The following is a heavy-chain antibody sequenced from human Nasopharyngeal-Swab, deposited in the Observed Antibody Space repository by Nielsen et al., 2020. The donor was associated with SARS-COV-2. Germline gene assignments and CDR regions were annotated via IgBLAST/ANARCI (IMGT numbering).Heavy chain of an antibody. D-gene: IGHD5-18*01. J-gene: IGHJ4*02. CDR3: AKDLSRIQLWSFDY. Sequence: GGSLRLSCAASGFTFDDYAMHWVRQAPGKGLEWVSGISWNSGTIGYADPVKGRFTISRDNAKNSLYLQMNSLRAEDTALYYCAKDLSRIQLWSFDYWGQGTLVTVSS. CDR2: ISWNSGTI. CDR1: GFTFDDYA. V-gene: IGHV3-9*01.